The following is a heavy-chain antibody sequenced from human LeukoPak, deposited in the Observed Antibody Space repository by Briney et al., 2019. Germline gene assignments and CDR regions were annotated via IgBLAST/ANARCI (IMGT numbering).Heavy chain of an antibody. J-gene: IGHJ6*02. CDR2: INPNSGGT. CDR3: ARGDYYGSGSYLTLYYYYGMDV. Sequence: ASVKVSCKASGYTFTGYYMHWVRQAPGQGLEWMGWINPNSGGTNYAQKFQGRVTMTRDTSISTAYMELSRLRSDDTAVYYCARGDYYGSGSYLTLYYYYGMDVWGQGTTVTVSS. V-gene: IGHV1-2*02. D-gene: IGHD3-10*01. CDR1: GYTFTGYY.